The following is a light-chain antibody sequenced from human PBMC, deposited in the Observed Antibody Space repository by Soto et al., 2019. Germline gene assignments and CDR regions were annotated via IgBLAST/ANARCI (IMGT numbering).Light chain of an antibody. CDR2: DVS. CDR3: RSYTRSSPHVV. J-gene: IGLJ2*01. V-gene: IGLV2-14*01. Sequence: QSALTQPASVSGSPGQSITISCTGTSSDVGGYNYVSWYQQHPGKAPKLMIYDVSNRPSGVSNRFSGSKSGNTASLTISGLQAEDEADYYCRSYTRSSPHVVFGGGTKVTVL. CDR1: SSDVGGYNY.